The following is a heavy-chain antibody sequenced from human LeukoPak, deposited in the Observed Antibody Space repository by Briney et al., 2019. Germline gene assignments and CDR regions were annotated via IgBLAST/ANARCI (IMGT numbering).Heavy chain of an antibody. CDR2: IYPGDSDT. CDR3: ARLTRYSANDGLYYGMDF. J-gene: IGHJ6*02. CDR1: GFIFTHFW. D-gene: IGHD5-12*01. Sequence: GESLKISCKGSGFIFTHFWIGWVRQMPGQGLEWMGIIYPGDSDTTYSPSFQGQVTISADKPTNTAYLQWSSLMASDTAVYYCARLTRYSANDGLYYGMDFWGQGTTVTVSS. V-gene: IGHV5-51*01.